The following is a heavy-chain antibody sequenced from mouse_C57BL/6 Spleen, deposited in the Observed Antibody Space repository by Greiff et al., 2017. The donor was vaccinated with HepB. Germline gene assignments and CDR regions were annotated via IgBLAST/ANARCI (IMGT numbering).Heavy chain of an antibody. CDR2: INPSSGYT. J-gene: IGHJ3*01. V-gene: IGHV1-7*01. CDR1: GYTFTSYW. D-gene: IGHD2-4*01. CDR3: ARGGYDYSAWFAY. Sequence: QVHVKQSGAELAKPGASVKLSCKASGYTFTSYWMHWVKQRPGQGLEWIGYINPSSGYTKYNQKFKDKATLTADKSSSTAYMQLSSLTYEDSAVYYCARGGYDYSAWFAYWGQGTLVTVSA.